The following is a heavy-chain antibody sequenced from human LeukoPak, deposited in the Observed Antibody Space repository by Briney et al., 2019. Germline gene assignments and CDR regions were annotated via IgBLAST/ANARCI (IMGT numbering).Heavy chain of an antibody. CDR3: ARDPGIAVPDFQH. Sequence: ASVKVSCKASGGTFSSYAISWVRQAPGQGLEWMGRIIPILGIANYAQKFQGRVTITADKSTSTAYMELSSLRSEDTAVYYCARDPGIAVPDFQHWGQGTLVTVSS. J-gene: IGHJ1*01. CDR2: IIPILGIA. V-gene: IGHV1-69*04. CDR1: GGTFSSYA. D-gene: IGHD6-19*01.